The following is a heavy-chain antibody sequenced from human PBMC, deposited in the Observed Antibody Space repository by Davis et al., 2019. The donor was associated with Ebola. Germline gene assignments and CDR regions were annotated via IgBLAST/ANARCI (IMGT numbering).Heavy chain of an antibody. V-gene: IGHV7-4-1*02. CDR3: ARHYGGNSGGFD. J-gene: IGHJ4*02. Sequence: ASVKVSCKASGYSFSSHTMSWVRQVPGQGLEWMGWIRANTGDPMYAQGFTGRFVFSSDTSVSTAYLQISSLKAEDTAVYFCARHYGGNSGGFDWGQGTLVTVSS. D-gene: IGHD4-23*01. CDR1: GYSFSSHT. CDR2: IRANTGDP.